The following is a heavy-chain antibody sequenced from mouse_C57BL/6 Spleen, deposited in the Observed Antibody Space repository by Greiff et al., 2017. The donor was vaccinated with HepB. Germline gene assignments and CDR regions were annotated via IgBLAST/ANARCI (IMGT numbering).Heavy chain of an antibody. Sequence: EVKLQESGGGLVQPGGSLKLSCAASGIDFSSYWMSWVRRAPGKGLEWIGDINPDSSTINYAPSLKNKFIISRDNAKNTLYLQMSKVRSEDTALYYCARPGYDDWGFDVWGQGTTLTVSS. CDR2: INPDSSTI. D-gene: IGHD2-2*01. CDR3: ARPGYDDWGFDV. J-gene: IGHJ2*01. CDR1: GIDFSSYW. V-gene: IGHV4-1*01.